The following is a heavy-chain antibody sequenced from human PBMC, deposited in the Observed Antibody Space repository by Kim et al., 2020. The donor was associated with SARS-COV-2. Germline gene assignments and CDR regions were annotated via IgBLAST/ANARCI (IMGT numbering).Heavy chain of an antibody. J-gene: IGHJ4*02. V-gene: IGHV3-9*01. Sequence: SMGYADSVKGRFTISRDNAKNSLYLQMNSLRAEDTALYYCAKEVAGHFDYWGQGTLVTVSS. D-gene: IGHD6-19*01. CDR3: AKEVAGHFDY. CDR2: SM.